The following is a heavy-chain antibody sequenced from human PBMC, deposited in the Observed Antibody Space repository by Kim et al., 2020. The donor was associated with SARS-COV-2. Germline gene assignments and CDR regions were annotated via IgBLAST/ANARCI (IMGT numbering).Heavy chain of an antibody. CDR3: ARVRHIVVVTHPHYYYGMDV. J-gene: IGHJ6*02. Sequence: ASVKVSCKASGYTFTSYAMNWVRQAPGQGLEWMGWINTNTGNPTYAQGFTGRFVFSLDTSVSTAYLQISSLKAEDTAVYYCARVRHIVVVTHPHYYYGMDVWGQGTTVTVSS. CDR1: GYTFTSYA. D-gene: IGHD2-21*02. V-gene: IGHV7-4-1*02. CDR2: INTNTGNP.